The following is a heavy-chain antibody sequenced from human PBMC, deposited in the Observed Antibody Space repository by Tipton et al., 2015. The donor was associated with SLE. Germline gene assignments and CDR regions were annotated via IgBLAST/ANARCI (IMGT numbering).Heavy chain of an antibody. Sequence: TLSLTCTVSGGSISSGSYYWSWIRQPAGKGLEWIGRLYTSGSTNYNPSRKSRVTISVETAKNQFSLKRNSVTAADTAVYYCARHPGYSDSWYWFDPWGQGTLVTVSS. CDR3: ARHPGYSDSWYWFDP. CDR1: GGSISSGSYY. J-gene: IGHJ5*02. D-gene: IGHD6-13*01. V-gene: IGHV4-61*02. CDR2: LYTSGST.